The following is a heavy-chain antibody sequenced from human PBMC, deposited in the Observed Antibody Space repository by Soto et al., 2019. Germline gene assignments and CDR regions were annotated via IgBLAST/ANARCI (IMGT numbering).Heavy chain of an antibody. D-gene: IGHD2-8*02. V-gene: IGHV6-1*02. CDR2: TYYRSKWYN. J-gene: IGHJ4*02. Sequence: QVQLQQSGPGLVKPSQTLSLTCAISGDSVSSNSVAWHWIRQSPSRGLEWLGRTYYRSKWYNNYAVSGKSRTTINPYTSKNQFSLQVDSVTPEDTAVYYCSRGYRWAFDYWGQGTLVTVSS. CDR1: GDSVSSNSVA. CDR3: SRGYRWAFDY.